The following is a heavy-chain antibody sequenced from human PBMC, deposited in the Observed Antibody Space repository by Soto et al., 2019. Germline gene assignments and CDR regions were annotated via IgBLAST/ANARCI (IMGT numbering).Heavy chain of an antibody. J-gene: IGHJ6*02. CDR2: IYYSGST. CDR3: ASLDLIVATQYGMDV. Sequence: SETLSLTCTVSGGSISSGDYYWSWIRQPPGKGLEWIGYIYYSGSTYYNPSLKSRVTISVDTSKNQFSLELSSVTAADTAVYYCASLDLIVATQYGMDVWGQGTTVTVSS. CDR1: GGSISSGDYY. D-gene: IGHD5-12*01. V-gene: IGHV4-30-4*01.